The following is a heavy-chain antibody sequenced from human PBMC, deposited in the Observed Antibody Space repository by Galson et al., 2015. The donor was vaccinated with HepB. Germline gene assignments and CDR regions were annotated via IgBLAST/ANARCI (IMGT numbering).Heavy chain of an antibody. Sequence: LSLTCTVSGDSISNFYWSWIRQPPGKGLEWIGCIFYTGSTKKNPSLKNRVTMSADTSRKHYSLQLTSVTAADTAVYYCARTITTFQVTNEYYFDYWGQGILVSVSS. D-gene: IGHD3-22*01. CDR3: ARTITTFQVTNEYYFDY. V-gene: IGHV4-59*12. CDR2: IFYTGST. J-gene: IGHJ4*02. CDR1: GDSISNFY.